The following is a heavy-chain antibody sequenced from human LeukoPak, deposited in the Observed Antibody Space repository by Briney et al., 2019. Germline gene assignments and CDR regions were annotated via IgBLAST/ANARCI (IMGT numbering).Heavy chain of an antibody. CDR2: IYYSGST. D-gene: IGHD1-26*01. CDR1: GGSVSSGSSY. V-gene: IGHV4-61*01. Sequence: SETLSLTCTVSGGSVSSGSSYWSWIRQPPGKGLEWIGYIYYSGSTNYNPSLKSRVTISVDTSKNQFSLRLSSVTAADTAVCYCARPLYSGGGPTALGGYGAKETLATVPP. CDR3: ARPLYSGGGPTALGGY. J-gene: IGHJ4*02.